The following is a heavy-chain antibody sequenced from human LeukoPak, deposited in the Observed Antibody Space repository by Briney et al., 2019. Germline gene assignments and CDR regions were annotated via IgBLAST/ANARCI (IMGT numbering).Heavy chain of an antibody. J-gene: IGHJ4*02. Sequence: ASVKVSCKASGYTFTGYYMHWVRQAPGQRLEWMGWINPNSGGTNYAQKFQGRVTMTRDTSISTAYMELSRLRSDDTAVYYCARTAWHIEAAGNFDYWGQGTLVTVSS. V-gene: IGHV1-2*02. CDR3: ARTAWHIEAAGNFDY. CDR2: INPNSGGT. CDR1: GYTFTGYY. D-gene: IGHD6-13*01.